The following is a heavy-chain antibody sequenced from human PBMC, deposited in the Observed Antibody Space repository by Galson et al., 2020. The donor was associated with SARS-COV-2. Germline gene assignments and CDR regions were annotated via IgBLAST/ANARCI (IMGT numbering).Heavy chain of an antibody. CDR3: ARVHDFRSGSGFDP. V-gene: IGHV4-61*03. J-gene: IGHJ5*02. D-gene: IGHD3-3*01. Sequence: SETLSLTCSVSGASVSSGGYYWNWIRQPPGKGLEWIGYIYYSGSTAYSPSLQSRATISLDTSKNHFSLKLTSVTAADSALYFCARVHDFRSGSGFDPWGQGTLVTVSS. CDR2: IYYSGST. CDR1: GASVSSGGYY.